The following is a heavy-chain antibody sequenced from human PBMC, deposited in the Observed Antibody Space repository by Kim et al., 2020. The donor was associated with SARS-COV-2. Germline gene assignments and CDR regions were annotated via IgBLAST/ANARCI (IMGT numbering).Heavy chain of an antibody. D-gene: IGHD4-4*01. V-gene: IGHV3-7*03. Sequence: GGSLRLSCAASGFTFSSYWMSWVRQAPGKGLEWVANIKQDGSEKYYVDSVKGRFTISRDNAKNSLYLQMNSLRAEDTAVYYCARDTGAVTTDYYYYYGMDVWGQGTTVTVSS. CDR3: ARDTGAVTTDYYYYYGMDV. J-gene: IGHJ6*02. CDR1: GFTFSSYW. CDR2: IKQDGSEK.